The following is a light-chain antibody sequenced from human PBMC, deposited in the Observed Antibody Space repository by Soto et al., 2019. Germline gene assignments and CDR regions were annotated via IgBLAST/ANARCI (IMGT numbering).Light chain of an antibody. CDR1: SNDVGGYNY. CDR2: EVS. Sequence: QSVLTQPPSASGSPGQSVTISCTGTSNDVGGYNYVSWYQQHPGKAPKLIIYEVSKRPSGVPDRFSGSKSGNTASLTVYGLQAEDEADYCCSSYAGSSNYVVFGGGTQLTVL. CDR3: SSYAGSSNYVV. J-gene: IGLJ2*01. V-gene: IGLV2-8*01.